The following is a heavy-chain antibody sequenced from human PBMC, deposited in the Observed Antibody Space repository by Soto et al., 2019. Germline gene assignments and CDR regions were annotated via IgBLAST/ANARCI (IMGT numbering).Heavy chain of an antibody. V-gene: IGHV3-7*05. J-gene: IGHJ4*02. CDR1: GFTFSSYW. CDR3: ARDVPGDSSGWYVDRLVTPGYFDY. D-gene: IGHD6-19*01. Sequence: GGSLRLSCAASGFTFSSYWMSWVRQAPGKGLEWVANIKQDGSEKYYVDSVKGRFTISRDNAKNSLYLQMNSLRAEDTAVYYCARDVPGDSSGWYVDRLVTPGYFDYWGQGTLVTVSS. CDR2: IKQDGSEK.